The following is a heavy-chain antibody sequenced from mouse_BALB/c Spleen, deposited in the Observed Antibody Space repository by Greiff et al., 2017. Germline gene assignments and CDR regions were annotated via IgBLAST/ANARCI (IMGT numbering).Heavy chain of an antibody. J-gene: IGHJ3*01. CDR3: VRVYYGNREAWFAY. V-gene: IGHV10-1*02. Sequence: EVKVVESGGGLVQPKGSLKLSCAASGFTFNTYAMNWVRQAPGKGLEWVARIRSKSNNYATYYADSVKDRFTISRDDSQSMLYLQMNNLKTEDTAMYYCVRVYYGNREAWFAYWGQGTLVTVSA. CDR2: IRSKSNNYAT. D-gene: IGHD2-1*01. CDR1: GFTFNTYA.